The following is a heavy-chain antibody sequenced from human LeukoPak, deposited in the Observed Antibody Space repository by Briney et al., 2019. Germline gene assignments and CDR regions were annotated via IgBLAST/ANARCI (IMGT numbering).Heavy chain of an antibody. V-gene: IGHV3-9*01. Sequence: GGSLRLSCAASGFTFDDYAMHWVRQAPGKGLEWVSGITWNSGSIGCADSVKGRFTISRDNAKNSLYLQMNSLRAEDTAFYYCAKDSGDYWGQGTLVTVSS. CDR1: GFTFDDYA. J-gene: IGHJ4*02. CDR3: AKDSGDY. CDR2: ITWNSGSI.